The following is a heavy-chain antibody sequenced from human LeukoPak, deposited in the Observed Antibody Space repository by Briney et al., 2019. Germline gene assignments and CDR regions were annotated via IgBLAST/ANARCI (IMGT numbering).Heavy chain of an antibody. CDR2: ISWNSGKV. CDR3: AKDGGTGITVAGTFDF. J-gene: IGHJ4*02. CDR1: GFIFDDYA. D-gene: IGHD6-19*01. V-gene: IGHV3-9*01. Sequence: SLRLSCAASGFIFDDYAMHWVLLAPGKGLEWVSGISWNSGKVDYADSVKGRFTISRDNAKNTLYLQMNTLRPEDTAFYYCAKDGGTGITVAGTFDFWGQGTLVTVSS.